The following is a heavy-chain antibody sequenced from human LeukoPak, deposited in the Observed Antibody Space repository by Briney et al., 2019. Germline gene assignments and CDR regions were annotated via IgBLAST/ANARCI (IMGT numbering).Heavy chain of an antibody. CDR3: ARITGSYYFYYYMDV. CDR2: IYYTGST. D-gene: IGHD2-8*02. J-gene: IGHJ6*03. Sequence: NTSETLSLTCTVSGGSIRSTSYYWGWIRQPPEKGLEWIGSIYYTGSTYYNPSLKSRVTMSVDTSKNHFSLKMSSVTAADTAVYYCARITGSYYFYYYMDVWGKGTTVTVSS. CDR1: GGSIRSTSYY. V-gene: IGHV4-39*07.